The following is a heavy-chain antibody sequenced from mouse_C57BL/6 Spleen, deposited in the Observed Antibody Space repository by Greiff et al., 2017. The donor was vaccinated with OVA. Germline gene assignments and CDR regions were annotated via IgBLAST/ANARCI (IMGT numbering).Heavy chain of an antibody. CDR1: GFTFSDYG. J-gene: IGHJ4*01. V-gene: IGHV5-17*01. CDR2: ISSGSSTI. D-gene: IGHD1-1*01. Sequence: EVQVVESGGGLVKPGGSLKLSCAASGFTFSDYGMHWVRQAPEKGLEWVAYISSGSSTIYYADTVKGRFTISRDNAKNTLFLQMTSLRSEDTAMYYCARKGITTVVDYYAMDYWGQGTSVTVSS. CDR3: ARKGITTVVDYYAMDY.